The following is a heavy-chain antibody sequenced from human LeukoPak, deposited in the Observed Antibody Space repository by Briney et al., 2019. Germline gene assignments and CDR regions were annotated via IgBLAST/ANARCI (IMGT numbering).Heavy chain of an antibody. CDR1: GLTLSSYG. J-gene: IGHJ5*02. Sequence: GGSLRLSCAASGLTLSSYGMHWVRQAPGKGLEWVAVISYDGSNKYYADSVKGRFTISRDNSKNTLYLQMNSLRAEDTAVYYCAKDIGYSSGWYFSPWGQGTLVTVSS. CDR3: AKDIGYSSGWYFSP. V-gene: IGHV3-30*18. D-gene: IGHD6-19*01. CDR2: ISYDGSNK.